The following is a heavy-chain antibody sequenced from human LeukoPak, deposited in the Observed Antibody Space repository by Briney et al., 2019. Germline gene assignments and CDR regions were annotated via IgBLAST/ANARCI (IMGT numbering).Heavy chain of an antibody. CDR3: ARNNPPYSTQSDY. J-gene: IGHJ4*02. CDR2: INHSGST. V-gene: IGHV4-34*01. Sequence: PSETLSLTCAVYGASFSGYYWSWIRQPPGKGLEWIGEINHSGSTNYNPSLKSRVTISIDTSKNQFSLKLSSVTAADTAVYYCARNNPPYSTQSDYWGQGTLVTVSS. CDR1: GASFSGYY. D-gene: IGHD2-2*01.